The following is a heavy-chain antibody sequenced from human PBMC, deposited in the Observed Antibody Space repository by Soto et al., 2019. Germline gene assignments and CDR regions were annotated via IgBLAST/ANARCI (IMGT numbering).Heavy chain of an antibody. J-gene: IGHJ4*02. CDR1: GYTFTSYA. Sequence: QVQLVQSGAEEKKPGASVKVSCKASGYTFTSYAMHWVREAPGQRLEWMGWINAGNGNTKYSQKFQGIVTMTRDTSASTPYMELSSLRSEDTAVYYCARAWVVLTAPDSWGQGTLVTVSP. CDR3: ARAWVVLTAPDS. D-gene: IGHD2-21*02. V-gene: IGHV1-3*05. CDR2: INAGNGNT.